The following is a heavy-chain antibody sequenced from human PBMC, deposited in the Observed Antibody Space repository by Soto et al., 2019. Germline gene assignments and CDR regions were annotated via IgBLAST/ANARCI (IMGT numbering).Heavy chain of an antibody. D-gene: IGHD2-2*01. CDR1: GFTFSSYA. CDR3: ATTINCSSTSCYQGRAYDI. CDR2: ISGSGGST. V-gene: IGHV3-23*01. J-gene: IGHJ3*02. Sequence: GGSLRLSCAASGFTFSSYAMSWVRQAPGKGLEWVSAISGSGGSTYYADSVKGRFTISRDNSKNTLYLQMNSLRAEDTAVYYCATTINCSSTSCYQGRAYDIWSQGTMVTVSS.